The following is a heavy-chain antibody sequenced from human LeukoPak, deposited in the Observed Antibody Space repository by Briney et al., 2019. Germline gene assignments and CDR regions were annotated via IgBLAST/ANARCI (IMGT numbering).Heavy chain of an antibody. CDR1: GFTFSNYA. V-gene: IGHV3-23*01. Sequence: GGSLKLSCAASGFTFSNYAMSWVRQAPGKGLEWVSAITGSGGNTYYADSVKGRFTISRDDSKNTVFLQMNSLRAEDTAVYYCAKWGDYDVLTGYYVSDYWGQGTLVTVSS. CDR2: ITGSGGNT. J-gene: IGHJ4*02. CDR3: AKWGDYDVLTGYYVSDY. D-gene: IGHD3-9*01.